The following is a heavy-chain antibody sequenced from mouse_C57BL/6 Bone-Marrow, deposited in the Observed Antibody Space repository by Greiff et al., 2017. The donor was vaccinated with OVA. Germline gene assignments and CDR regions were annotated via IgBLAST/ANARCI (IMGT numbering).Heavy chain of an antibody. D-gene: IGHD1-1*01. CDR2: GRGLEWIG. CDR1: YTFSRRVH. Sequence: QVHVKQSGPELARPWASVKISCQAFYTFSRRVHFAIRDTNYWMQWVKQRPGRGLEWIGAIYPGNGVTSYNQKFKGKATLTADKTSSTAYMEHSRMTSEDSAVYYCAWRGDGPLRGYWGQGTTLTVSS. CDR3: SEDSAVYYCAWRGDGPLRGY. J-gene: IGHJ2*01. V-gene: IGHV1-87*01.